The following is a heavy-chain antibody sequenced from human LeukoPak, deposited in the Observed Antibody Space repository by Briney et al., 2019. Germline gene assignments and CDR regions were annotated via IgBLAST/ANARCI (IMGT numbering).Heavy chain of an antibody. J-gene: IGHJ6*02. V-gene: IGHV4-34*01. CDR3: ARTRYYYCYGMDV. CDR2: INHSGST. Sequence: SETLSLTCAVYGGSFSGYYWSWIRQPPGKGLEWIGEINHSGSTNYNPSLKSRVTISVDTSKNQFSLKLSSVTAADTAVYYCARTRYYYCYGMDVWGQGTTVTVSS. CDR1: GGSFSGYY.